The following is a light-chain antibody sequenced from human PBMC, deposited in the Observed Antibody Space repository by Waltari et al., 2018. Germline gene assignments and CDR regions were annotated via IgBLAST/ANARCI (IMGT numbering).Light chain of an antibody. Sequence: DIVMTQSPDSLAVSLGERATINCKSSQSVLYSSNNKNYLAWYQQKPGQPPKVLIYWASFRESGVPDRFSGSGSETDFTLTITSLQAEDVAVYYCQQYFSTPYTFGQGTKLEIK. CDR3: QQYFSTPYT. V-gene: IGKV4-1*01. CDR1: QSVLYSSNNKNY. J-gene: IGKJ2*01. CDR2: WAS.